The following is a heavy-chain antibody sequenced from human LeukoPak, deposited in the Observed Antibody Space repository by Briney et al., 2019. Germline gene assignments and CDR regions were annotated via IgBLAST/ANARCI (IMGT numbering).Heavy chain of an antibody. V-gene: IGHV3-64*01. CDR1: GFTFSSYA. D-gene: IGHD2-2*02. CDR2: ISSNGGST. CDR3: ASTLVYQLPYGPGY. J-gene: IGHJ4*02. Sequence: GGSLRLSCAASGFTFSSYAMHWVRQAPGKGLEYVSAISSNGGSTYYANSVKGRFTISRDNSKNTLYLQMGSLRAEDTAVYYCASTLVYQLPYGPGYWGQGTLVTVSS.